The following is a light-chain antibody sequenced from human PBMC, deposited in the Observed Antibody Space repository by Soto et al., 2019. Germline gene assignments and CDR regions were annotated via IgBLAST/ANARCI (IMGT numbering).Light chain of an antibody. CDR1: QGISSW. Sequence: DIQMTQSPSSVSASVGDRVTITCRASQGISSWLAWYQQKPGKAPNLLIYAASSLHSGVPSRFSGSGSGTDFTLTISNLQPEDFATYSCHQSYITPPAFGQGTKVDIK. CDR3: HQSYITPPA. V-gene: IGKV1-12*01. J-gene: IGKJ2*01. CDR2: AAS.